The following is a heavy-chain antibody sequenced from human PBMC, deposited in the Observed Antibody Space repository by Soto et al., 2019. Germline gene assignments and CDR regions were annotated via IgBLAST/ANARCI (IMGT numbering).Heavy chain of an antibody. V-gene: IGHV1-24*01. D-gene: IGHD1-1*01. Sequence: QVQLVQSGAEVKKPGASVKVSCKVLGISLRDLSMHWVRQPPGKGLERMGGIDPEDGETIYAQNFQRRVSITEYTSADTAYMEVSSLKAEDTAVDYCAGGGTRWLQSSFDYWGQGPLITVSS. CDR2: IDPEDGET. J-gene: IGHJ4*02. CDR3: AGGGTRWLQSSFDY. CDR1: GISLRDLS.